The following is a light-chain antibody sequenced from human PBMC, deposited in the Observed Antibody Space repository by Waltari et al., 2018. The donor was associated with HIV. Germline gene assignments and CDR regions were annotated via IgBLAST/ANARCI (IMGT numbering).Light chain of an antibody. CDR2: GAS. Sequence: EIVMTQSPAALSVSPGERVTLSCRASQSISYNLAWYQQIPGQAPRLLIYGASSRATGIPARFSGSGSGTEFTLTISSLQSEDFAVYYCQQYNNWPCFGGGTKVEIK. V-gene: IGKV3-15*01. CDR1: QSISYN. J-gene: IGKJ4*01. CDR3: QQYNNWPC.